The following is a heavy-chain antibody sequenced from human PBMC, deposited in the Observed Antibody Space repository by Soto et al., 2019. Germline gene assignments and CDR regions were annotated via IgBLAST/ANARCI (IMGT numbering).Heavy chain of an antibody. CDR1: GGAFSDYA. J-gene: IGHJ6*02. D-gene: IGHD2-15*01. CDR3: ASWLKGPDIGHYYYGMDV. Sequence: QVQLVKSGAEVKKPGSSVKVSCKASGGAFSDYAFSWVQRAPGQGLKWLGGIMPIFRAPDYAQKFQGRVTITADEFTRTAYMEMNSLRSEDTAVYYCASWLKGPDIGHYYYGMDVWGQGTTVTVS. CDR2: IMPIFRAP. V-gene: IGHV1-69*12.